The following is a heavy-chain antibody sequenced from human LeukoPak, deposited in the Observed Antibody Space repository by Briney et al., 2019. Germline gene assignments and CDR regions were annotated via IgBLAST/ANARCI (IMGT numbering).Heavy chain of an antibody. CDR3: ARALRRYYDSSGYYYYSDY. D-gene: IGHD3-22*01. J-gene: IGHJ4*02. V-gene: IGHV1-3*01. CDR1: GFIFTTYA. Sequence: ASVKVSCKTSGFIFTTYAIHWVRQAPGQRLEWMGWINAGNGNTKYSQKFQGRVTITRDTSASTAYMELSSLRSEDTAVYYCARALRRYYDSSGYYYYSDYWGQGTLVTVSS. CDR2: INAGNGNT.